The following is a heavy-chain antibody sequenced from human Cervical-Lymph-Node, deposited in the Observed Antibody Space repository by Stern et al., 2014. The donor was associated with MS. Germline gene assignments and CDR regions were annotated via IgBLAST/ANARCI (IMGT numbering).Heavy chain of an antibody. D-gene: IGHD6-13*01. Sequence: EVQLVQSGAELKKPRESLRVSCKGSGYSLTNTWIGWVRQMPGKGLEWMGIIYPGSSEPNSIPSFQGQVTISAAKSINTAYLQWSSLKASDTAMYYCARWRGIALRPDYWGQGTLVTVSS. CDR3: ARWRGIALRPDY. CDR1: GYSLTNTW. J-gene: IGHJ4*02. V-gene: IGHV5-51*03. CDR2: IYPGSSEP.